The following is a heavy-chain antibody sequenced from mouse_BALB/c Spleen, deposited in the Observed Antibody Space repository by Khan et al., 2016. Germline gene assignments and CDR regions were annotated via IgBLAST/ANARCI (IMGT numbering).Heavy chain of an antibody. J-gene: IGHJ4*01. V-gene: IGHV1S137*01. CDR1: GYTFTDYA. CDR2: ISTYSGNT. Sequence: VQLQESGPDLVRPGVSVKISCKGSGYTFTDYAMHWVKQSHAKSLEWIGLISTYSGNTNYNQKFKGKATMTVDKSSSTAYMELARLTSDDSAIYYCARSSSTVPGWDYWGQGTSVTVSS. D-gene: IGHD6-1*01. CDR3: ARSSSTVPGWDY.